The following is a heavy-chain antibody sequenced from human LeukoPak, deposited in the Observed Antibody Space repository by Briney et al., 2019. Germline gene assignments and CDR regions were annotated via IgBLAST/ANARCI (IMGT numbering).Heavy chain of an antibody. V-gene: IGHV4-34*01. Sequence: SETLSLTCAVYGGFFSGYYWSWIRQPPGKGLEWIGEINHSGSTNYNPSLKSRVTISVDTSQNQFSLKLSSVTAADTAVYYCARGLSVATPPAYWGQGTLVTVSS. D-gene: IGHD5-12*01. CDR1: GGFFSGYY. J-gene: IGHJ4*02. CDR3: ARGLSVATPPAY. CDR2: INHSGST.